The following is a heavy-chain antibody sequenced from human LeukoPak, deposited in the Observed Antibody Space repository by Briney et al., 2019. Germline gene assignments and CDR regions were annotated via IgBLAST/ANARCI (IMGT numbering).Heavy chain of an antibody. J-gene: IGHJ4*02. V-gene: IGHV3-33*01. D-gene: IGHD6-25*01. CDR2: IWCDGTNE. CDR1: GFIFSSYG. Sequence: PGRSLRLSCVASGFIFSSYGMHWVRQPPGKGLEWVAVIWCDGTNENYADSVKGRFTISRDNLKNTLYLQMNNLRAEDTAVFYCASHGGLWGQGTLVTVSS. CDR3: ASHGGL.